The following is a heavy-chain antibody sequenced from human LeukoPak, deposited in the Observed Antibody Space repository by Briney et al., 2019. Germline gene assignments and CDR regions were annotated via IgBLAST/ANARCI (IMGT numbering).Heavy chain of an antibody. D-gene: IGHD2-15*01. CDR3: ARSSVAASIGRFDY. J-gene: IGHJ4*02. CDR2: IYYSGST. CDR1: GGSISSYY. V-gene: IGHV4-59*01. Sequence: SETLSLTCTVSGGSISSYYWSWIRQPPGKGLEWIGYIYYSGSTNYNPSLKSRVTISVDTSKNQFSLKLSSVTAADTAVYYCARSSVAASIGRFDYWGQGTLVTVSS.